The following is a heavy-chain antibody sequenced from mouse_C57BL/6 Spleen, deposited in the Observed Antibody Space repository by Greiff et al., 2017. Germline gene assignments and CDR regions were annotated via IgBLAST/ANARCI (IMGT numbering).Heavy chain of an antibody. Sequence: EVMLVESGGDLVKPGGSLKLSCAASGFTFSSYGMSWVRQTPDKRLEWVATISSGGSYTYYPDSVKGRFTISRDNAKNTLYLQMSSLKSEDTAMYYCARPYYYGSSYLYYFDYWGQGTTLTVSS. V-gene: IGHV5-6*01. CDR1: GFTFSSYG. D-gene: IGHD1-1*01. CDR2: ISSGGSYT. CDR3: ARPYYYGSSYLYYFDY. J-gene: IGHJ2*01.